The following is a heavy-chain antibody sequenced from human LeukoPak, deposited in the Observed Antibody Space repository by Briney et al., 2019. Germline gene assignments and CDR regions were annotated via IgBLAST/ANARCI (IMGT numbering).Heavy chain of an antibody. CDR3: ASPGIVVVTRTRYFDL. D-gene: IGHD2-21*02. CDR2: IKQDGSEK. Sequence: GRSLRLSCAASGFTFSSYGMHWVRQAPGKGLEWVANIKQDGSEKYYVDSVKGRFTISRDNAKNSLYLQMNSLRAEDTAVYYCASPGIVVVTRTRYFDLWGRGTLVTVSS. CDR1: GFTFSSYG. J-gene: IGHJ2*01. V-gene: IGHV3-7*01.